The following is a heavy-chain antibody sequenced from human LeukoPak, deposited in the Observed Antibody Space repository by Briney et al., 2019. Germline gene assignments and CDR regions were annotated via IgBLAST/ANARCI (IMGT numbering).Heavy chain of an antibody. D-gene: IGHD3-3*01. V-gene: IGHV1-18*01. CDR3: AKDQVAEWSGYPDY. Sequence: ASVKVSCKASGCTFTSYGISWVRQAPGQGLEWMGCISAYNGNTNYAQKLQGRVTMTTDTSTSTVYMELRSLRSDDTAVYYCAKDQVAEWSGYPDYWGQGTLVTVSS. CDR2: ISAYNGNT. J-gene: IGHJ4*02. CDR1: GCTFTSYG.